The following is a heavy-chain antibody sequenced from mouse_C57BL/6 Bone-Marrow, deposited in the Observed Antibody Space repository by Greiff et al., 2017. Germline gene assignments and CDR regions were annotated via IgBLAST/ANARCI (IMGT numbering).Heavy chain of an antibody. CDR2: LDPEDGDT. CDR1: GFNIKDYY. CDR3: TTLYGLLTWFAY. V-gene: IGHV14-1*01. Sequence: VQLQQSGAELVRPGASVKLSCTASGFNIKDYYMHWVKQRPEQGLELIGRLDPEDGDTEYAPKFQGKATMTADTSSNTAYLQLSSLTSEDTAVYYCTTLYGLLTWFAYWGQGTLVTVSA. J-gene: IGHJ3*01. D-gene: IGHD1-1*02.